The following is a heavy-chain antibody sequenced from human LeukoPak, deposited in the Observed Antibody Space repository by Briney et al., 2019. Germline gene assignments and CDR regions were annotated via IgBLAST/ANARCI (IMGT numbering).Heavy chain of an antibody. J-gene: IGHJ4*02. CDR1: GGSFSGYY. CDR3: ARAPVGANFFDY. CDR2: INHSGST. D-gene: IGHD1-26*01. Sequence: PSETLSLTCAVYGGSFSGYYWSWIRQPPGKELEWIGEINHSGSTNYNPSLKSRVTISVDTSKNQFSLKLSSVTAADTAVYYCARAPVGANFFDYWGQGTLVTVSS. V-gene: IGHV4-34*01.